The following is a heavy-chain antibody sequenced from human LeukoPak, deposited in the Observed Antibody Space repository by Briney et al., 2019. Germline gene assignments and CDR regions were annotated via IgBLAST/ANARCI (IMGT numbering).Heavy chain of an antibody. V-gene: IGHV4-59*01. CDR1: GVSISSYY. CDR2: IYYREST. CDR3: ARVRSLEWPAPMDV. J-gene: IGHJ6*03. D-gene: IGHD3-3*01. Sequence: SETLSLTCSVSGVSISSYYWTWFRQPPGKGLEWIGYIYYRESTYYNPSLKSRVTISLDTSKNQLSLKLNSVTAADTAVYYCARVRSLEWPAPMDVWGIGTTVTVSS.